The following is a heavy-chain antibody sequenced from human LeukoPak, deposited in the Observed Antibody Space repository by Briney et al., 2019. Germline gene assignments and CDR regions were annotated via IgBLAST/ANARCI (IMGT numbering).Heavy chain of an antibody. Sequence: SVKVSCKASGGTFSSYAISWVRQVPGQGLEWMGRIIPILGLANSAQKFQGRVTITADKSTSTAYLELSSLRYEDTAVYYCAIFRVGATLEYIDYWGQGILVTVSS. CDR1: GGTFSSYA. J-gene: IGHJ4*02. V-gene: IGHV1-69*04. CDR2: IIPILGLA. D-gene: IGHD3-16*01. CDR3: AIFRVGATLEYIDY.